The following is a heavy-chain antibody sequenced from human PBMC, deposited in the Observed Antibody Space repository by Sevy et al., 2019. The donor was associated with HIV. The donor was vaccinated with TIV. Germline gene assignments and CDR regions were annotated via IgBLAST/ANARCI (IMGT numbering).Heavy chain of an antibody. CDR1: GVTVSSNY. V-gene: IGHV3-53*01. CDR2: IYSGGTT. Sequence: GGSLRLSCAASGVTVSSNYMNWVRQAPGKGLEWVSVIYSGGTTYYADSVKGRFTISSDNSKNTLYLQMNNLRAEDTAVYYCARGVVKDCTYGVCYIGWLDPWGQGTLVTVSS. CDR3: ARGVVKDCTYGVCYIGWLDP. J-gene: IGHJ5*02. D-gene: IGHD2-8*01.